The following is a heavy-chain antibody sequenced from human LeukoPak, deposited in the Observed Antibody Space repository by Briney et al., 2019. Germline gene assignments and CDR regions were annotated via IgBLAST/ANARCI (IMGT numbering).Heavy chain of an antibody. CDR2: IYSSGST. Sequence: SETLSLTCTVSGVSINSFYRTWIRQPAGKGLEWIGRIYSSGSTNFNPSLKSRVTMSVDTSKNQFSLRLSSVTAADTAAYFCARENWRSKSIDFDSWGQGTLVTVSS. J-gene: IGHJ4*02. CDR3: ARENWRSKSIDFDS. CDR1: GVSINSFY. D-gene: IGHD6-6*01. V-gene: IGHV4-4*07.